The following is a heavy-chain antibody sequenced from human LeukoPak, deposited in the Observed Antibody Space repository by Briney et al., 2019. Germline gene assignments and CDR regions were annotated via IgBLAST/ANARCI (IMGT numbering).Heavy chain of an antibody. D-gene: IGHD3-10*01. CDR2: VSDSGDDT. CDR1: GFTFSTYG. Sequence: GGSLRLSCAASGFTFSTYGMSWVSQAPGKGLEWVSVVSDSGDDTHYAESVQGRFFISRDNSKNMVHLQMNSLRAEDTALYYCAKDSYTSIRRVGSDDRFGVWGQGTLVTVSS. V-gene: IGHV3-23*01. CDR3: AKDSYTSIRRVGSDDRFGV. J-gene: IGHJ3*01.